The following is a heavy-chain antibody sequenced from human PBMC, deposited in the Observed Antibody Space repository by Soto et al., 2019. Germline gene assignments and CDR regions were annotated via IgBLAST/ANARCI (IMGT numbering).Heavy chain of an antibody. CDR3: ARHLPRYCSGGSCSDY. Sequence: TSETLSLTCTVSGGSISSSSYYWGWIRQPPGKGLEWIGSIYYSGSTYYNPSLKSRVTISVDTSKNQFSLKLSSVTAADTAVYYCARHLPRYCSGGSCSDYWGQGTLVTVSS. J-gene: IGHJ4*02. CDR2: IYYSGST. V-gene: IGHV4-39*01. D-gene: IGHD2-15*01. CDR1: GGSISSSSYY.